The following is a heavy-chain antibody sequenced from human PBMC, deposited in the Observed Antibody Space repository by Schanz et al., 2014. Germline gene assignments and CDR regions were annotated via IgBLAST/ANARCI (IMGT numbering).Heavy chain of an antibody. CDR2: ISGSSSTK. Sequence: EVQLVESGGGLVQPGRSLRLSCAASGFTFDDYAMHWVRQAPGKGLEWVSYISGSSSTKYYADSVKGRFTISRDNGKSSLYLKMNSVRAEDTAVYFCARDYESALSPPRHDAFDVWGQGTVVTVSS. D-gene: IGHD3-22*01. CDR1: GFTFDDYA. CDR3: ARDYESALSPPRHDAFDV. V-gene: IGHV3-9*01. J-gene: IGHJ3*01.